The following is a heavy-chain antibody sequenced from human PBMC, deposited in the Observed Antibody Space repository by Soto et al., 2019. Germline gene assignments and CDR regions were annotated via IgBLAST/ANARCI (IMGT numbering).Heavy chain of an antibody. J-gene: IGHJ3*02. Sequence: ASVKVSCKASGYTFTGYYMHWVRQAPGQGLEWMGWINPNSGGTNYAQKFQGWVTMTRDTSISTAYMELSRLRSDDTAVYYCARSVGATPSGAFEIWGQGTMVTVSS. CDR1: GYTFTGYY. D-gene: IGHD1-26*01. CDR3: ARSVGATPSGAFEI. CDR2: INPNSGGT. V-gene: IGHV1-2*04.